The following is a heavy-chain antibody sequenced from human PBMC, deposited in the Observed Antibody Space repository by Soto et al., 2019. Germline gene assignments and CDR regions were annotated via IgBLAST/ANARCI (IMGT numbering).Heavy chain of an antibody. V-gene: IGHV3-74*01. J-gene: IGHJ6*02. Sequence: EEQVVESGEASVQPGGPWRLVFTASGSSFSAYRLNWVRQAPGKGLMWVSRISPDGSVVNVADSVKGRITISRDNAQHTVTLQMSSLRVDDMGIYYCAREGKRFYALDVWGQGTSVIVSS. CDR2: ISPDGSVV. CDR3: AREGKRFYALDV. D-gene: IGHD3-16*01. CDR1: GSSFSAYR.